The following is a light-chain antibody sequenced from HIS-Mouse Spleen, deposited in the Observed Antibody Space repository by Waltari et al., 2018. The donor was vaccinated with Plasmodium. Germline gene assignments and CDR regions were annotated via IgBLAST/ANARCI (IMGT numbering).Light chain of an antibody. CDR3: QQYGSSYT. Sequence: EIVLTQSPGTLSLSPGERATLSCRASQRVSSSYLAGYQQKPGQAPRLLIYGASSRATGIPDRFSGSGSGTDFTLTISRLEPEDFAVYYCQQYGSSYTFGQGTKLEIK. J-gene: IGKJ2*01. CDR1: QRVSSSY. V-gene: IGKV3-20*01. CDR2: GAS.